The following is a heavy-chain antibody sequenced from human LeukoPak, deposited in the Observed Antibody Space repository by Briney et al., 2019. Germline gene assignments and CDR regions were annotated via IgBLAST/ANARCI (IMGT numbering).Heavy chain of an antibody. D-gene: IGHD2-2*01. CDR3: AREYCSSTSCHAYYFDY. J-gene: IGHJ4*02. CDR2: GSEK. Sequence: GSEKYYVDSVKGRFTISRDNAKNSLYLQMNSLRAEDTAVYYCAREYCSSTSCHAYYFDYWGQGTLVTVSS. V-gene: IGHV3-7*03.